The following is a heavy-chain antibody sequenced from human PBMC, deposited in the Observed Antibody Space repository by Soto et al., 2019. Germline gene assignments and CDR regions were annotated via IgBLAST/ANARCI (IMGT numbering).Heavy chain of an antibody. Sequence: PASLSLTCPVSCDSVTSGDSYWSWIRQPPGKGLEWIGYIYYSGNTNYSPSLKSRVAISLDTSHNQFSLKLSSVTAADTAVHLCGSVPVHTYLTDWFDSCGKVTLVSVS. CDR3: GSVPVHTYLTDWFDS. J-gene: IGHJ5*01. CDR1: CDSVTSGDSY. V-gene: IGHV4-61*08. D-gene: IGHD2-21*02. CDR2: IYYSGNT.